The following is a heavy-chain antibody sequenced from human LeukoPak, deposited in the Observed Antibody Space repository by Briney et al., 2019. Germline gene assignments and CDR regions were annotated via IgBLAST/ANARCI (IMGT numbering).Heavy chain of an antibody. V-gene: IGHV3-30*03. D-gene: IGHD2-2*01. CDR1: GFTFSDYG. J-gene: IGHJ4*02. CDR3: ARDFNSIVSTSCFDY. Sequence: QTGGSLRLSCAASGFTFSDYGMHWVRQAPGKGLEWVAVILHDGSNKYYADSVKGRFTISRDNSKNTLYLQMNSLRAEDTAVYYCARDFNSIVSTSCFDYWGQGTLVTVSS. CDR2: ILHDGSNK.